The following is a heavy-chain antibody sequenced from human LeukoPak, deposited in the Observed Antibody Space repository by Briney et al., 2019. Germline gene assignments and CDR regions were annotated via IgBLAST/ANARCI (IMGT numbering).Heavy chain of an antibody. D-gene: IGHD3-22*01. V-gene: IGHV3-9*01. CDR2: ISWNSGSI. Sequence: GGSLRLSCAASGFTLDDYAMHWVRQAPGKDLEWVSGISWNSGSIGYADSVKGRFTISRDNAKNSLYLQMNSLRAEDTALYYCAKDMASSGYDGGIDYWGQRTLVTVSS. CDR3: AKDMASSGYDGGIDY. J-gene: IGHJ4*02. CDR1: GFTLDDYA.